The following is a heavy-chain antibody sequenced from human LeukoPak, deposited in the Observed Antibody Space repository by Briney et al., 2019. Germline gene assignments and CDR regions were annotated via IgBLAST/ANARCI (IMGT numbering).Heavy chain of an antibody. V-gene: IGHV4-34*01. CDR1: GGSFSGYY. Sequence: PSETLSLTCAVYGGSFSGYYWSWIRQPPGKGLEWIGEINHSGSTNYNPSLKSRVTISVDTSKNQFSLKLSSVTAADTAVYYCARGRITIFGVVIIHPHFDYWGQGTLVTVSS. CDR3: ARGRITIFGVVIIHPHFDY. CDR2: INHSGST. J-gene: IGHJ4*02. D-gene: IGHD3-3*01.